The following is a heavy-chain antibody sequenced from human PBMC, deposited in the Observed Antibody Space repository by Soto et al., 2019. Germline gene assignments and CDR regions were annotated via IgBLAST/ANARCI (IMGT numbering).Heavy chain of an antibody. D-gene: IGHD5-18*01. CDR3: ARAPDTASGDYYYGMDV. V-gene: IGHV1-69*01. CDR1: GGTFSSYA. Sequence: QVQLVQSGAEVKKPGSSVKVSCKASGGTFSSYAISWVRQAPGQGLEWMGGIIPIFGTANYAQKFQGRVTITADESTSTAYMELSSLRSEDTDVYYCARAPDTASGDYYYGMDVWGQGTTVTVSS. J-gene: IGHJ6*02. CDR2: IIPIFGTA.